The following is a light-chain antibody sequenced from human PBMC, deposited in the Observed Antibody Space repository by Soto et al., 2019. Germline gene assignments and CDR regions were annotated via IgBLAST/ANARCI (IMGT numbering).Light chain of an antibody. CDR1: QSVRGNY. J-gene: IGKJ2*01. CDR3: QQYGGSPYT. V-gene: IGKV3-20*01. CDR2: HAS. Sequence: EIVLTQSPGTMSLSPGEGATLSCRASQSVRGNYLAWYQQKPGQAPRLLIYHASTRATGIPDRFSDSGSGTDFTLIISRPEPEDLAVYYCQQYGGSPYTFGQGTKLEI.